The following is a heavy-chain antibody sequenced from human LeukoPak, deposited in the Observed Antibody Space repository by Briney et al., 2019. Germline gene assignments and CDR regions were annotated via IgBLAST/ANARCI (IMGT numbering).Heavy chain of an antibody. J-gene: IGHJ5*02. V-gene: IGHV4-59*08. CDR2: IYYSGST. CDR1: GGSINNYY. Sequence: NASETLFLTCTVSGGSINNYYWSWVRQPPGKGLEWIGYIYYSGSTNYNPSLKSRVTISVDTSKNQFSLKLNSVTAADTAVYYCARHDGGSYGNWFDPWGQGTLVTVSS. CDR3: ARHDGGSYGNWFDP. D-gene: IGHD1-26*01.